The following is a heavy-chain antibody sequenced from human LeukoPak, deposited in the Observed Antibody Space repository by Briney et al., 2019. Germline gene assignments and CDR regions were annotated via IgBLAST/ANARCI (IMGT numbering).Heavy chain of an antibody. CDR3: AKVSWQQLDGGADF. CDR2: IRYDGSIK. V-gene: IGHV3-30*02. Sequence: PTGGSLRLSCAASGFTFSDYGMHWVRQAPGKGLEWVAFIRYDGSIKYYADSVKGRFTISRDNSKNTLYLQMNSLRAEDTAVYYCAKVSWQQLDGGADFWGQGTLVTVSS. D-gene: IGHD6-13*01. CDR1: GFTFSDYG. J-gene: IGHJ4*02.